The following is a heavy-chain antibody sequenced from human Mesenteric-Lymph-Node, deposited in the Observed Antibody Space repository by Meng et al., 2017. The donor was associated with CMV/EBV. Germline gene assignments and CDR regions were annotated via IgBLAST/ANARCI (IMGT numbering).Heavy chain of an antibody. CDR2: IYHSGNT. D-gene: IGHD2-21*01. CDR3: ATQALQSADSRY. CDR1: GYSIRDGYY. V-gene: IGHV4-38-2*02. J-gene: IGHJ4*02. Sequence: SETLSLTCIVSGYSIRDGYYWGWIRQPPGKGLEWIGNIYHSGNTYSNPSLKSRVTISLDTSKNQFSLDLISVTAADTAVYYCATQALQSADSRYWGQGTLVTVSS.